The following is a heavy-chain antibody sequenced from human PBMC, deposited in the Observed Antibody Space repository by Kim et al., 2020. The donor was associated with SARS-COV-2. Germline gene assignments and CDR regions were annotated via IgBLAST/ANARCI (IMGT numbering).Heavy chain of an antibody. V-gene: IGHV3-23*01. J-gene: IGHJ4*02. D-gene: IGHD4-17*01. CDR3: AKSEIGNYGFDY. Sequence: YYADSVKGRFTISRDNSKNTLYLQMNSLRAEDTAVYYCAKSEIGNYGFDYWGQGTLVTVSS.